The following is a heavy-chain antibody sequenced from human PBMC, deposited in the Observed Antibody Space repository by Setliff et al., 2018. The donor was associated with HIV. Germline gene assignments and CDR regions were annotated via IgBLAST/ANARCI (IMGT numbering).Heavy chain of an antibody. CDR2: VDPEDGET. V-gene: IGHV1-69-2*01. CDR1: GYTFTGYY. J-gene: IGHJ5*02. Sequence: GPSVKVSCKASGYTFTGYYMHWVRQAPGEGLEWMGRVDPEDGETMYAERFQGRVTITADSSTDTVFLEMNGLRSEETAMYFCARDRDDSVTGHFNRFDPWGQGTLVTVSS. D-gene: IGHD3-9*01. CDR3: ARDRDDSVTGHFNRFDP.